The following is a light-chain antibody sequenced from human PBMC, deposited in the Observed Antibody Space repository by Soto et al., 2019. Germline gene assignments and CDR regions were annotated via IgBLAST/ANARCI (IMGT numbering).Light chain of an antibody. Sequence: EIVLTQSPATLSLSPGERATLSCRASQSVSSYLAWYQQKPGQAPRLLIYDASNRATGIPARFSGSGSGTDFSLTISCLEPEDFAVYYCQQRSNLAEYTFGQGTKLEIK. V-gene: IGKV3-11*01. J-gene: IGKJ2*01. CDR1: QSVSSY. CDR3: QQRSNLAEYT. CDR2: DAS.